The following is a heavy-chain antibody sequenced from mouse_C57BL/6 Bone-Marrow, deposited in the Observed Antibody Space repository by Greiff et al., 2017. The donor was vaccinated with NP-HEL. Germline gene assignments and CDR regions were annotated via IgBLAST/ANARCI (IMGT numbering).Heavy chain of an antibody. CDR3: TTSYYGSSLFAY. D-gene: IGHD1-1*01. CDR2: IDPENGDT. Sequence: EVQLQESGAELVRPGASVKLSCTASGFNIKDDYMHWVKQRPEQGLEWIGWIDPENGDTEYASKFQGKATITADTSSNTAYLQLSSLPSEDTAVYYCTTSYYGSSLFAYWGQGTLVTVSA. J-gene: IGHJ3*01. CDR1: GFNIKDDY. V-gene: IGHV14-4*01.